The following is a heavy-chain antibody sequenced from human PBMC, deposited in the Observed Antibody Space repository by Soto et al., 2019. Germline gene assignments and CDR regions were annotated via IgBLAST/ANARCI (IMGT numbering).Heavy chain of an antibody. CDR3: ARTDNTAMEAFDY. CDR1: GFTFSSYS. V-gene: IGHV3-48*01. J-gene: IGHJ4*02. CDR2: ISSSSSTI. D-gene: IGHD5-18*01. Sequence: EVQLVESGGGLVQPGGSLRLSCAASGFTFSSYSMNWVRQAPGKGLEWVSYISSSSSTIYYADSVKGRFTISRDNGKNSLYLKMNSLRAEDTAVYYCARTDNTAMEAFDYWGQGTLVTVSS.